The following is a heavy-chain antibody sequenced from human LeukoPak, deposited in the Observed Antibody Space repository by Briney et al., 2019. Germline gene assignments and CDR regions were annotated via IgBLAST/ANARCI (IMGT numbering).Heavy chain of an antibody. Sequence: GGSLRLSCAASGFTFSSYAMSWVRQAPGKGLEWVSAISGSGGSTYYADSVKGRFTISRDNSKNTLYLQMNSLRAEDTAVYYCAKDKERGCSGYDHGSYFDYWGQGTLVTVSS. D-gene: IGHD5-12*01. CDR2: ISGSGGST. V-gene: IGHV3-23*01. CDR3: AKDKERGCSGYDHGSYFDY. J-gene: IGHJ4*02. CDR1: GFTFSSYA.